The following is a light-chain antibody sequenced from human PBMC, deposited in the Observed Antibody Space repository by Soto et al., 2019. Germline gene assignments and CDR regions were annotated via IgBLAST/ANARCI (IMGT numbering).Light chain of an antibody. Sequence: LQMTHSPSTLSASIGDRVPITCRASQSISSWLAWYQQKPGKAPKLLIYDASSLESGVPSRFSGSGSGTEFTLTISSLQPDDFATYYCQQYNSYPITFGQGTRLEIK. CDR1: QSISSW. CDR2: DAS. J-gene: IGKJ5*01. CDR3: QQYNSYPIT. V-gene: IGKV1-5*01.